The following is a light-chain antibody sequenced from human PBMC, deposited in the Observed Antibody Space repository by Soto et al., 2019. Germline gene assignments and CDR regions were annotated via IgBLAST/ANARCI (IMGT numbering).Light chain of an antibody. CDR1: RLVSGW. J-gene: IGKJ1*01. V-gene: IGKV1-5*01. CDR2: AAS. CDR3: QKYKTFPGK. Sequence: DVPLSQSPSTLSASVVDGVPITFLGSRLVSGWFGSYQQQPEEAPMLLFYAASALTRGVPSRFSGSGSGTTFTLTIASLQPDDFATYYCQKYKTFPGKFGPGTKVDIK.